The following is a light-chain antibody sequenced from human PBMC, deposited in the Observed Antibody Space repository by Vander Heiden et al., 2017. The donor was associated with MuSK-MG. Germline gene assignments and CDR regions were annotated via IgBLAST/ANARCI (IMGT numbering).Light chain of an antibody. V-gene: IGKV1-12*01. Sequence: DIQMTQSPSSVSASVGDTVTITCRASQAIRTRLAWFQQEPVKAPILLIDEASNLDTGVPSRFSGSGPGTDFTLTMKNLQPEDFGTYYCLLATSLGLSFGSETK. CDR3: LLATSLGLS. CDR1: QAIRTR. J-gene: IGKJ4*01. CDR2: EAS.